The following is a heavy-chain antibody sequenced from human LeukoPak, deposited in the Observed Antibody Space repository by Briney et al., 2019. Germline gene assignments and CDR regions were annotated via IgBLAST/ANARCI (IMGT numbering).Heavy chain of an antibody. D-gene: IGHD3/OR15-3a*01. Sequence: GALRLSCAASGFTFSSYAMHWVRQAPGKGLEWVAVISYDGSNKYYADSVKGRFTISRDNSKNTLYLQMNSLRAEDTAVYYCAREGLGYYYYYYYMDVWGKGTTVTVSS. J-gene: IGHJ6*03. CDR2: ISYDGSNK. CDR3: AREGLGYYYYYYYMDV. CDR1: GFTFSSYA. V-gene: IGHV3-30-3*01.